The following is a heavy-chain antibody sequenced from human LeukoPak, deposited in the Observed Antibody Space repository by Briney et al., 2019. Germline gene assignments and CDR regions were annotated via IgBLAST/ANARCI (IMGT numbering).Heavy chain of an antibody. J-gene: IGHJ4*02. D-gene: IGHD6-13*01. Sequence: ASVKVSCKASGYTCTGYDMHWVRQAPGQGLEWMGWINPNSGGTNYAQRFQGRVTMTRDTSISTAYMELSRLRSDDTAVYYCARGDASSWYFFEFWGQGTLVTVSS. CDR3: ARGDASSWYFFEF. V-gene: IGHV1-2*02. CDR2: INPNSGGT. CDR1: GYTCTGYD.